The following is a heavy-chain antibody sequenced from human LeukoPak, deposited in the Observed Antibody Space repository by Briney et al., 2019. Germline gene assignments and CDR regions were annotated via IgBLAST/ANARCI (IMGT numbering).Heavy chain of an antibody. CDR3: AKEGDCSSTSCYASIDY. CDR1: GFTFSSYW. Sequence: GGSLRLSCAASGFTFSSYWMHWVRQAPGKGLVWVSRINTDGSSTSYADSVKGRFTISRDNAKNSLYLQMNSLRAEDTAVYYCAKEGDCSSTSCYASIDYWGQGTLVTVSS. CDR2: INTDGSST. D-gene: IGHD2-2*01. V-gene: IGHV3-74*01. J-gene: IGHJ4*02.